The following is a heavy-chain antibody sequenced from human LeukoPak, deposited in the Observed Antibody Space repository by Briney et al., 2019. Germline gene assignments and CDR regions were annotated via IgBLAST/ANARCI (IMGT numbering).Heavy chain of an antibody. CDR3: ARGRYCSADICSGGDAFDI. Sequence: SETLSLTCTVSGGSINNYYWSWIRQPAGKGLEWIGRIYTRGSTNYNPSLKSRVTMSVDTSKNQFALKLSSVPAADTAVYYCARGRYCSADICSGGDAFDIWGQGTMVFVSS. J-gene: IGHJ3*02. CDR1: GGSINNYY. V-gene: IGHV4-4*07. CDR2: IYTRGST. D-gene: IGHD2-15*01.